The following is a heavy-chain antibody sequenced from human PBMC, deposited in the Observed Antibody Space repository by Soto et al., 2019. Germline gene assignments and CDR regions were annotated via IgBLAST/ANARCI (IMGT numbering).Heavy chain of an antibody. V-gene: IGHV4-39*01. CDR3: ARRQWLIDFDY. CDR2: IYYSGIT. J-gene: IGHJ4*02. D-gene: IGHD6-19*01. Sequence: QLQLQESGPGLVKPSETLSLTCTVSGGSISSSSYYWGWIRQPPGKGLEWIGSIYYSGITYYNPSLKSRVTISVDTSKNQFSLKLSSVTAADTAVYYCARRQWLIDFDYWGQGTLVTVSS. CDR1: GGSISSSSYY.